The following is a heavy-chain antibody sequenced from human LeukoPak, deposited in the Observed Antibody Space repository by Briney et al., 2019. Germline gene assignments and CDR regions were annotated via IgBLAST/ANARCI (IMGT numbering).Heavy chain of an antibody. D-gene: IGHD3-22*01. V-gene: IGHV3-30*04. CDR3: ARARTYYYDSSGYYSDY. CDR1: GFTFSSYA. J-gene: IGHJ4*02. CDR2: ISYDGSNK. Sequence: PGGSLRLSCAASGFTFSSYAMHWVRQAPGKGLEWVAVISYDGSNKYYADSVKGRFTISRDNSKNTLCLQMNSLRAEDTAVYYCARARTYYYDSSGYYSDYWGQATLVTVSS.